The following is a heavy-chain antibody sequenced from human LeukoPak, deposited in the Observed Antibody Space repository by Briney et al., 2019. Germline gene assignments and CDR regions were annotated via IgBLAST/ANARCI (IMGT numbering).Heavy chain of an antibody. CDR2: IIPIFGTA. CDR3: ARGRIGSSALGY. CDR1: GGTFSSYA. Sequence: ASVKVSCKASGGTFSSYAISWVRQAPGQGLEWMGGIIPIFGTANYAQKFQGRVTITTDESTSTAYMELSSLRSEDTAVYYCARGRIGSSALGYWGQGTLVTVSS. V-gene: IGHV1-69*05. D-gene: IGHD6-6*01. J-gene: IGHJ4*02.